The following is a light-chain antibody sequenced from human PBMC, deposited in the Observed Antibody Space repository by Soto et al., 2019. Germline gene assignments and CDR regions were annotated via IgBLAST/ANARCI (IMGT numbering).Light chain of an antibody. CDR3: QQRSNWPRT. J-gene: IGKJ2*01. CDR2: DAS. Sequence: EIVLTQSPATLSLSPGERATLSCRASQSVSNNLGWYQQKPGQAPRLLIYDASNRATDIPARFSGSGSGTDFTLTINSLEPEDFAVYYCQQRSNWPRTSGQGTKLEIK. V-gene: IGKV3-11*01. CDR1: QSVSNN.